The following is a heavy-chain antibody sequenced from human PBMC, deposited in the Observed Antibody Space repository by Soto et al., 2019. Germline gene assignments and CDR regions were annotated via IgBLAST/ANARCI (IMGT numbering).Heavy chain of an antibody. Sequence: QVQLAQSGAEVKKPGASVKISCTTSGNTFTSYSIHWVRQAPGKGFEWMAMINPNGGSVSYAQRFQDRVTETRDASPTTVYMELSGLRTEDTAVYYCARTYGYWGQGTLVIVSS. V-gene: IGHV1-46*01. D-gene: IGHD4-17*01. CDR3: ARTYGY. CDR2: INPNGGSV. J-gene: IGHJ4*02. CDR1: GNTFTSYS.